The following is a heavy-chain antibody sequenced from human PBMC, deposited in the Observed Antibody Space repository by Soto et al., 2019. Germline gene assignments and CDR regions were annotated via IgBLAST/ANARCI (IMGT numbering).Heavy chain of an antibody. V-gene: IGHV3-53*01. CDR2: IYSGGST. CDR3: GLGAPRGHSYGYAFDI. D-gene: IGHD5-18*01. CDR1: GFTVSSNY. J-gene: IGHJ3*02. Sequence: GGSLRLSCAASGFTVSSNYMSWVRQAPGKGLEWVSVIYSGGSTYYADSVKGRFTISRDNSKNTLYLQMNSLRAEDTAVYYCGLGAPRGHSYGYAFDIWGQGTMVTVSS.